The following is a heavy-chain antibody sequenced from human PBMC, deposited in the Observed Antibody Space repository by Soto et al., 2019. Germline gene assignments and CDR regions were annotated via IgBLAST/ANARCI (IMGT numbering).Heavy chain of an antibody. Sequence: QVQLVQSGAEVKKPGSSVKVSCKASGGTFSSYAISWVRQAPGQGLEWMGGIIPSFGTANYAQKFQGSVTITADEATSTAYMELSSLRSEDTAVYYCPRGHDSSGEGDYWGQGTLVTVSS. D-gene: IGHD3-22*01. CDR3: PRGHDSSGEGDY. J-gene: IGHJ4*02. CDR2: IIPSFGTA. CDR1: GGTFSSYA. V-gene: IGHV1-69*01.